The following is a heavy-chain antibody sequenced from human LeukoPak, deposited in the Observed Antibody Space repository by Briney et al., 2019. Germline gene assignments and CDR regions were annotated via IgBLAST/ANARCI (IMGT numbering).Heavy chain of an antibody. CDR2: VYYSGST. CDR1: GGSFSGYY. V-gene: IGHV4-34*01. D-gene: IGHD6-19*01. CDR3: ARHQIQYSSPSHFDY. Sequence: SSETLSLTCAVYGGSFSGYYWSWIRQPPGKGLEWIATVYYSGSTYYNPSLKSRVTMSVDTSENRFSLKLSSVTAADTAVYYCARHQIQYSSPSHFDYWGQGTLVTVSS. J-gene: IGHJ4*02.